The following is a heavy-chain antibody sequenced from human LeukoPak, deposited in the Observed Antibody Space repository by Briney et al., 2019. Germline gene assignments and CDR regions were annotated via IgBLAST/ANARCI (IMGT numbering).Heavy chain of an antibody. CDR2: ISGSGGST. J-gene: IGHJ1*01. CDR3: ASATTVVTTYFQH. Sequence: GGSLRLSCAASGFTFSSYAMSWVRQAPGKGLEWVSAISGSGGSTHYADSVKGRFTISRDNSKNTLYLQMNSLRAEDTAVYYCASATTVVTTYFQHWGQGTLVTVSS. D-gene: IGHD4-23*01. CDR1: GFTFSSYA. V-gene: IGHV3-23*01.